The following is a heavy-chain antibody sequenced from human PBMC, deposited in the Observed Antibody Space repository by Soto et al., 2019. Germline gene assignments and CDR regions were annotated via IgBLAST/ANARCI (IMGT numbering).Heavy chain of an antibody. CDR2: INHSGST. CDR1: GGSFSGYY. CDR3: TRYFQYSSSQSYRYFDY. Sequence: QVQLQLWCEGLLKPSETLSLTCAVYGGSFSGYYWIWIRQPPGKGLEWIGEINHSGSTNYNPSLNSIITISVDSNKTQFSFNRSSVTASDTAVYYCTRYFQYSSSQSYRYFDYWGQGTLVTVSA. J-gene: IGHJ4*02. D-gene: IGHD6-19*01. V-gene: IGHV4-34*01.